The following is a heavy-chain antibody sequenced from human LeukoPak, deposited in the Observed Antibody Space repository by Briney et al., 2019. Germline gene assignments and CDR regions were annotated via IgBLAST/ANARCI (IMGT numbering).Heavy chain of an antibody. CDR1: GFTFSSYS. CDR3: ARETASVI. V-gene: IGHV3-21*01. Sequence: GGSLRLSCAASGFTFSSYSMNWVRQAPGKGLEWVSSISSSSSYICYADSVKGRFTISRDNAKNSLYLQMNSLRAEDTAVYYCARETASVIWGQGTLVTVSS. J-gene: IGHJ4*02. CDR2: ISSSSSYI.